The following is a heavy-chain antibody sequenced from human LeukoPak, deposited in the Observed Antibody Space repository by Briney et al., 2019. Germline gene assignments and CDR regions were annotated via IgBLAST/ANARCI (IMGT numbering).Heavy chain of an antibody. Sequence: GGSLRLSCAASGFTFTTYATNWVRQAPGKGLEWVSAISGSGGSTYYADSVKGRFTISRDNSKNTLYLQMNSLRAEDTAVYYCAKDKGYSYGYSSYYFDYWGQGTLVTVSS. CDR1: GFTFTTYA. J-gene: IGHJ4*02. CDR2: ISGSGGST. D-gene: IGHD5-18*01. V-gene: IGHV3-23*01. CDR3: AKDKGYSYGYSSYYFDY.